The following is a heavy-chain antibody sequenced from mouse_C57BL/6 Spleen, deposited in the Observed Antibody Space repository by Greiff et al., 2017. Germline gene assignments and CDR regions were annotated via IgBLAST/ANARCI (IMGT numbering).Heavy chain of an antibody. CDR1: GYTFTSYW. CDR2: IDPSDSYT. J-gene: IGHJ3*01. CDR3: ARGDYDSWFAY. V-gene: IGHV1-59*01. Sequence: QVQLQQPGAELVRPGTSVKLSCKASGYTFTSYWMHWVKQRPGQGLEWIGVIDPSDSYTNYNQKFKGKATLTVDTSSSTAYMPLSSLTSEDSAVYYCARGDYDSWFAYWGQGTLVTVSA. D-gene: IGHD2-4*01.